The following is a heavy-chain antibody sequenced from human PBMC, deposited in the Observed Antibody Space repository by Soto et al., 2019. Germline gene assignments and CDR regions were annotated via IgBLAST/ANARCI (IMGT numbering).Heavy chain of an antibody. D-gene: IGHD1-26*01. V-gene: IGHV1-46*01. J-gene: IGHJ4*02. CDR3: ARRVGAGVLDY. CDR1: GYTFSRYY. CDR2: INPSGGST. Sequence: ASVKVSCKASGYTFSRYYMHWVRQAAGQGLEWMGVINPSGGSTTHAQNFQGRVTMTRDTSTSTLYMEVSSLTSEDTAVYYCARRVGAGVLDYWGQGTLVAVSS.